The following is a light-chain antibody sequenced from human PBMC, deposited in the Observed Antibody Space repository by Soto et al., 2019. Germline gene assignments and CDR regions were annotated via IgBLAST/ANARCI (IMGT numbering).Light chain of an antibody. CDR3: QEYDNWPPEGT. CDR1: QSVSIN. J-gene: IGKJ1*01. CDR2: GAS. V-gene: IGKV3-15*01. Sequence: TVLTQSPGTLSVSPGERASLSCRASQSVSINLAWYQQKPGQAPRLLIYGASTRATGIPARFSGSGSGTEFTLSINSRQSEDFAVYYCQEYDNWPPEGTFGQGTKVEV.